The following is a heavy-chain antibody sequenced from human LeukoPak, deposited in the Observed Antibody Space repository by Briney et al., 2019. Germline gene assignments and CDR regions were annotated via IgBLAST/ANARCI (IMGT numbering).Heavy chain of an antibody. CDR2: ISSRSSTI. CDR1: GFMFSRYN. D-gene: IGHD1-14*01. CDR3: AREGLTSFDY. V-gene: IGHV3-48*02. J-gene: IGHJ4*02. Sequence: GGSLRLSCAASGFMFSRYNMNWVRQAPGKGLEWVSYISSRSSTIYYADSVKGRFTISRDNAKNSLYLQMNSLTDEDTAVYYCAREGLTSFDYWGPGTLVAVSS.